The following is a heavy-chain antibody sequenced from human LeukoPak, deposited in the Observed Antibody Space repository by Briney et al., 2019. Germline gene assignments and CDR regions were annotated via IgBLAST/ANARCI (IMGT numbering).Heavy chain of an antibody. CDR3: ARGSSRYFFDS. CDR1: GFTVSSNY. J-gene: IGHJ4*02. CDR2: IYSGGNT. D-gene: IGHD6-6*01. Sequence: GGSLRLSCAASGFTVSSNYMSWVRQAPGKGLEWVSIIYSGGNTYYADSVKGRFTVSRDNSKNTLFLQMNSLRAEDTAVYYCARGSSRYFFDSWGQGTLVTVSS. V-gene: IGHV3-53*01.